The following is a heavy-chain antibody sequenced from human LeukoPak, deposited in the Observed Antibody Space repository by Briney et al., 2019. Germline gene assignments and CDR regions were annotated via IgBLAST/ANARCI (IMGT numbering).Heavy chain of an antibody. J-gene: IGHJ3*02. V-gene: IGHV3-11*01. Sequence: GGSLRLSCAASGFTFSDSYMSWVRQAPGTGLEWVSYISNSGSTIYYADSVQGRFTVSRDNAKNSLYLQMNGLRAEDTAVYYCARYLTGYDAFHIWGQGTMVTVSS. D-gene: IGHD3-9*01. CDR3: ARYLTGYDAFHI. CDR1: GFTFSDSY. CDR2: ISNSGSTI.